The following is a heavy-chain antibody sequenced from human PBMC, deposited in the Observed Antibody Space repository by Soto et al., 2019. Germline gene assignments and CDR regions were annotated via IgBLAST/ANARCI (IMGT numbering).Heavy chain of an antibody. CDR2: IIPILGIA. CDR1: GGTFRTYS. J-gene: IGHJ6*02. Sequence: QVQLVQSGAEVRKPGSSVKVSCKASGGTFRTYSISWVRQAPGQGLEWMGRIIPILGIANYAQKFQGRVSITADKSTSTAYMEVNSLRSDDTAVYYCARDSGRVYYGMDVWGQGTTVTVSS. D-gene: IGHD6-25*01. V-gene: IGHV1-69*04. CDR3: ARDSGRVYYGMDV.